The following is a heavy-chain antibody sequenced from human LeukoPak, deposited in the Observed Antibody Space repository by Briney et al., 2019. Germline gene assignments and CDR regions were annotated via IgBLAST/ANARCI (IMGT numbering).Heavy chain of an antibody. Sequence: GESLKISCKGSGYRFTSFWIGWVRQMPGKGLEWMGIIYPSDSDTRYSPSFQGQVTISVDKSISSAYLQWTSLKASDTAMYYCARLHWAATPGTGGYYYYGMDVWGQGTTVTVSS. V-gene: IGHV5-51*01. D-gene: IGHD6-13*01. CDR1: GYRFTSFW. J-gene: IGHJ6*02. CDR2: IYPSDSDT. CDR3: ARLHWAATPGTGGYYYYGMDV.